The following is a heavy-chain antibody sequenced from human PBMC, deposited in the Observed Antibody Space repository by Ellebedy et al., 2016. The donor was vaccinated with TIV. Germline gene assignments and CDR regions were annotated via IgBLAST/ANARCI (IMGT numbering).Heavy chain of an antibody. CDR2: ITESGGNT. V-gene: IGHV3-23*01. CDR1: GFTFSSFS. D-gene: IGHD4-23*01. J-gene: IGHJ3*01. CDR3: ARDPVGVGPAFDV. Sequence: PGGSLRLSCTASGFTFSSFSMSWVRQAPGKGLEWVSSITESGGNTYYADSVKGRFTIPRDNSKDTLFLQMNSLRAEDTAIYFCARDPVGVGPAFDVWGQGTMVTVSS.